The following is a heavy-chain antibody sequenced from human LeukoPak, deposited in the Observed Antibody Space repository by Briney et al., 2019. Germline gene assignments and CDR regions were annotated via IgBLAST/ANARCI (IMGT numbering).Heavy chain of an antibody. Sequence: SVKVSCKASGGTFSSYAISWVRQAPGQGLEWMGGIIPIFGTANYAQKFQGRVTITTDESTSTAYMELSSLRSEDTAVYYCARDKDYYDSSANYWGQGTLVTVSS. CDR1: GGTFSSYA. CDR2: IIPIFGTA. D-gene: IGHD3-22*01. V-gene: IGHV1-69*05. CDR3: ARDKDYYDSSANY. J-gene: IGHJ4*02.